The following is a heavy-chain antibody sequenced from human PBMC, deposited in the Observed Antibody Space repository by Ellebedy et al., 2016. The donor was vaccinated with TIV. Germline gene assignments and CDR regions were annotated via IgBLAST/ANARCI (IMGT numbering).Heavy chain of an antibody. J-gene: IGHJ6*02. V-gene: IGHV3-21*01. CDR3: ARDFGYYYYYGMDV. CDR1: GFTFDTYR. CDR2: ISCSSSYI. D-gene: IGHD3-10*01. Sequence: GESLKISXVTSGFTFDTYRMNWVRQAPGKGLEWVSSISCSSSYIYYADSVKGRFTVSRDNARNPLYLQMNSLRDEDTAVYYCARDFGYYYYYGMDVWGQGTTVTVSS.